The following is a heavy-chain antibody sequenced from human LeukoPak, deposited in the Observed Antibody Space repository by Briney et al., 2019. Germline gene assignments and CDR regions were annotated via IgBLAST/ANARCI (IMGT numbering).Heavy chain of an antibody. CDR1: GFTVSGSY. CDR3: ATRPGMGINYFDL. Sequence: GGSLRLSCAASGFTVSGSYMSWVRHVPGRGLECVSDRSTYYADSVKGRFTISRDNTRNTVYLQMNNLSAEDTAVYYCATRPGMGINYFDLWGRGTLVTVSS. D-gene: IGHD1-1*01. J-gene: IGHJ2*01. V-gene: IGHV3-53*01. CDR2: RST.